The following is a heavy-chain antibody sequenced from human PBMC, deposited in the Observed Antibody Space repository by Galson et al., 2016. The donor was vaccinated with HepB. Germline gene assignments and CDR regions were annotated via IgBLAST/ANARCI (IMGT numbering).Heavy chain of an antibody. J-gene: IGHJ4*02. CDR1: GFTFSSYG. V-gene: IGHV3-30*18. Sequence: SLRLSCAASGFTFSSYGMHWVRQAPGKGLEWVAFISYDGSNKYYADSVKGRFTISRDSSKNTLYLRMNSLRVEDTAVYYCAKASGLLWNWGQGTLVTVSS. D-gene: IGHD2-21*01. CDR2: ISYDGSNK. CDR3: AKASGLLWN.